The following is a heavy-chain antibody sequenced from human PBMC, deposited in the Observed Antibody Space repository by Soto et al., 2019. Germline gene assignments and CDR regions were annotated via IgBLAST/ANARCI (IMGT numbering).Heavy chain of an antibody. J-gene: IGHJ6*02. D-gene: IGHD2-15*01. V-gene: IGHV1-46*01. CDR2: INPSGGST. CDR3: ALSCSGGSCYLGIYYYYGMDV. CDR1: GYTFTSYY. Sequence: GASVKVSCKASGYTFTSYYMHWVRQAPGQGLEWMGIINPSGGSTSYAQKFQGRVTMTRDTSTSTVYMELSSLRSEDTAVYHCALSCSGGSCYLGIYYYYGMDVWGQGTTVTVSS.